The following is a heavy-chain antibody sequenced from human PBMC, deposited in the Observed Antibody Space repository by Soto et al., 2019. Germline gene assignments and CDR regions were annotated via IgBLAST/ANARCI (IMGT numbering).Heavy chain of an antibody. Sequence: PSETLSLTCAVYGGSFSGYYWSWIRQPPGKGLEWIGEINHSGSTNYNPSLKSRVTISVDTSKNQFSLKLSSVTAEDTAVYYCARDTPRFYSSDWPRGNWFDPWGQGTLVTVSS. V-gene: IGHV4-34*01. CDR1: GGSFSGYY. J-gene: IGHJ5*02. D-gene: IGHD6-19*01. CDR2: INHSGST. CDR3: ARDTPRFYSSDWPRGNWFDP.